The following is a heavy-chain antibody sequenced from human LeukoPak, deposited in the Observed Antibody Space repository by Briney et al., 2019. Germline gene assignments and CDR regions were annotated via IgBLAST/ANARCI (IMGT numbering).Heavy chain of an antibody. CDR2: TYCRSKWYS. Sequence: SQTLSLTCAISGDSVSSNSVTWNWIRQSPSRGLEWLGRTYCRSKWYSDYAVSVRSRITINPDTSKNQFSLQLNSVTPEDTAVYYCARGDLLIDYWGQGTLVTVSS. CDR1: GDSVSSNSVT. D-gene: IGHD2-8*01. V-gene: IGHV6-1*01. J-gene: IGHJ4*02. CDR3: ARGDLLIDY.